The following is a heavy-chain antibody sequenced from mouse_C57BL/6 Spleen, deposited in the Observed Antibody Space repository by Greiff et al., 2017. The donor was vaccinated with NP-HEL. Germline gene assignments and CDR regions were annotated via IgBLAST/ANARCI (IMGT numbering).Heavy chain of an antibody. CDR3: ARKDYGSSPFAY. CDR1: GYTFTDYY. J-gene: IGHJ3*01. V-gene: IGHV1-19*01. CDR2: INPYNGGT. D-gene: IGHD1-1*01. Sequence: EVQVVESGPVLVKPGASVKMSCKASGYTFTDYYMNWVKQSHGKSLEWIGVINPYNGGTSYNQRFKGKATLTVDKSSSTAYMELNSLTSEDSAVYYCARKDYGSSPFAYWGQGTLVTVSA.